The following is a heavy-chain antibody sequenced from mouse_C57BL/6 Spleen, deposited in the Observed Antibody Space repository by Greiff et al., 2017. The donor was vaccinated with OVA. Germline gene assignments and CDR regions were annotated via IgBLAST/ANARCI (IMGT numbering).Heavy chain of an antibody. Sequence: VQLKQSGPGLVKPSQSLSLPCSVTGYSITSGYSWNWIRQFPGNKLEWMGYISYDGSNNYNPSLKNRISITRDTSKNQFFLKLNSVTTEDTATYYCARGFNYGSPYWYFDVWGTGTTVTVSS. J-gene: IGHJ1*03. V-gene: IGHV3-6*01. CDR1: GYSITSGYS. D-gene: IGHD1-1*01. CDR3: ARGFNYGSPYWYFDV. CDR2: ISYDGSN.